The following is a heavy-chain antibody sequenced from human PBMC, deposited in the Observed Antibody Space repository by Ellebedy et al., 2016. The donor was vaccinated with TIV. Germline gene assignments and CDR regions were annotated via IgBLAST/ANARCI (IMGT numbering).Heavy chain of an antibody. CDR2: TYYRSTWFN. V-gene: IGHV6-1*01. CDR1: GDSVSSGGPT. CDR3: ARYKSGSKTFDY. Sequence: SQTLSLTCAISGDSVSSGGPTWNWIRQSPSRGLEWLGRTYYRSTWFNEYAVSVRSRITISPDTSKNQFSLQLKSVTAEDKAVYYCARYKSGSKTFDYWGQGALVTGSS. J-gene: IGHJ4*02. D-gene: IGHD5-12*01.